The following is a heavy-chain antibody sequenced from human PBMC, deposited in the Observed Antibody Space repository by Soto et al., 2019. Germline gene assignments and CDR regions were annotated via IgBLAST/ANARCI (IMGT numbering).Heavy chain of an antibody. CDR2: INAGNGNT. J-gene: IGHJ5*02. V-gene: IGHV1-3*01. Sequence: ASVKVSCKASGYTFTSYSMHWVRQAPGQRLEWMGWINAGNGNTKYSQKFQGRVTITRDTSASTAYMELSSLRSEDTAVYYWAGIAVAGTDWWLDPWGQGTLVTVSS. D-gene: IGHD6-19*01. CDR1: GYTFTSYS. CDR3: AGIAVAGTDWWLDP.